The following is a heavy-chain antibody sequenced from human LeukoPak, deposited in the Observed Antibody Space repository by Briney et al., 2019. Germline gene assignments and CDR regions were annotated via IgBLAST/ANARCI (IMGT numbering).Heavy chain of an antibody. CDR2: IYYSGST. CDR3: ARAGYISGTTVYYYYYMDV. V-gene: IGHV4-59*01. J-gene: IGHJ6*03. CDR1: GGSINNYY. D-gene: IGHD1-20*01. Sequence: SETLSLTCTVSGGSINNYYYSWIRPPPGKGLEWIGYIYYSGSTRYNPSLQSRVTISVDTSKNHVSLKLSSVTAADTAVYYCARAGYISGTTVYYYYYMDVWGKGTSVTVS.